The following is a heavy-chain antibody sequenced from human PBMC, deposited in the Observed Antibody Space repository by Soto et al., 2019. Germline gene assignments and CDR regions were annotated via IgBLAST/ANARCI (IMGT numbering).Heavy chain of an antibody. CDR2: INYGGST. V-gene: IGHV4-34*01. Sequence: LSLTCAVYGESLSGYYWTWIRQSPGKGLEWIGEINYGGSTNYNPSLKSRVTISVDTSRNQFSLKLSSVTAADTAVYYCAKSSDGLQHWGQGTLVTVSS. CDR1: GESLSGYY. D-gene: IGHD3-16*02. CDR3: AKSSDGLQH. J-gene: IGHJ1*01.